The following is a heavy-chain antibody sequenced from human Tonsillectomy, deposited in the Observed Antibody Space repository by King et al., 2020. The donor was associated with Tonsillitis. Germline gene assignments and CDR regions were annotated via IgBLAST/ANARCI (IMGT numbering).Heavy chain of an antibody. Sequence: VQLVESGAEVKKPGASVKVSCKASGYTFTGYYMHWVRQAPGQGLEWMGWINPNSGGTNYAQKFQGRVTMTRDTSISTAYMELSRLGSDDTAVYYCARNLVMELGVVPAAIGGMDVWGQGTTVTVSS. CDR3: ARNLVMELGVVPAAIGGMDV. D-gene: IGHD2-2*01. J-gene: IGHJ6*02. V-gene: IGHV1-2*02. CDR2: INPNSGGT. CDR1: GYTFTGYY.